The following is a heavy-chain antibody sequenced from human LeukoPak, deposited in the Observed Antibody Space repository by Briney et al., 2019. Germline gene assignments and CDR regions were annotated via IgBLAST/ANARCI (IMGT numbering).Heavy chain of an antibody. CDR1: GGSISCYY. CDR3: ARQARVGNWFDP. J-gene: IGHJ5*02. D-gene: IGHD1-26*01. V-gene: IGHV4-59*08. CDR2: IYYSGST. Sequence: PSETLSLTCTVSGGSISCYYWSWIRQPPGEGLEWIGYIYYSGSTNYNPSLKSRVTISVDTSKNQFSLKLSSVTAADTAVYYCARQARVGNWFDPWGQGTLVTVSS.